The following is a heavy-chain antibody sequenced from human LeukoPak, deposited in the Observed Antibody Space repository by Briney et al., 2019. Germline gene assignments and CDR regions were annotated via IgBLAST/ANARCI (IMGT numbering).Heavy chain of an antibody. V-gene: IGHV3-53*01. CDR3: AKDPAYCGGDCFSFYDN. CDR1: GFTVSRSY. Sequence: GGSLRLSCAASGFTVSRSYLTWVRQAPGKGLDWVSIIYSGGSASYADSVRGRFTISRDKTKNTLYLQMNSLRGEDTAVYYCAKDPAYCGGDCFSFYDNWGQGTLVTVSS. D-gene: IGHD2-21*02. CDR2: IYSGGSA. J-gene: IGHJ4*02.